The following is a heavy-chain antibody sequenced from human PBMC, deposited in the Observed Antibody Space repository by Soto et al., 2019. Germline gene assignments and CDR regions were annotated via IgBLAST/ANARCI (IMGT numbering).Heavy chain of an antibody. CDR3: ARRAWESYYAIDG. CDR2: ISYDGSDK. CDR1: GFKYTDFA. V-gene: IGHV3-30*09. D-gene: IGHD1-26*01. Sequence: VQLVESGGGEVQPGRSLRLSCAASGFKYTDFALHWVRQAPGKGLEWVAIISYDGSDKYYADTVKGRFVISRDNPKNPLYLERNSLRPEVTAVYFCARRAWESYYAIDGWGQGTTVTVFS. J-gene: IGHJ6*02.